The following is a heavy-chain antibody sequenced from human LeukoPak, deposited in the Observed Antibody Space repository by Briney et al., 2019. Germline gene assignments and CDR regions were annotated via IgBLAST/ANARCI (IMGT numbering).Heavy chain of an antibody. CDR1: GYTVTSYG. CDR2: ISAYNGNT. J-gene: IGHJ5*02. V-gene: IGHV1-18*01. Sequence: ASVKVSCKAAGYTVTSYGISWVRQAPGQGLEWMGWISAYNGNTNYAQKLQGRVTMTTDTSTSTAYMELRSLRSDDTAVYYCARDPTIFGVVTWFDPWGQGTLVTVSS. CDR3: ARDPTIFGVVTWFDP. D-gene: IGHD3-3*01.